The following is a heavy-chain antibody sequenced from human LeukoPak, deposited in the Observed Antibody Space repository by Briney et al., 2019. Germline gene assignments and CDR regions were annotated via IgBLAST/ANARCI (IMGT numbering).Heavy chain of an antibody. Sequence: GGSLRLSCAASGFTFSDYYMSWIRQAPGKGLEWVSYITSSGNTIYYADSVKGRFTISRDNAKNSLYLQVNSLRAEDTAVYYCARDKGGSGSYPYRQYYYYGLDVWGRGTTVIVSS. J-gene: IGHJ6*02. CDR3: ARDKGGSGSYPYRQYYYYGLDV. CDR2: ITSSGNTI. D-gene: IGHD3-10*01. CDR1: GFTFSDYY. V-gene: IGHV3-11*01.